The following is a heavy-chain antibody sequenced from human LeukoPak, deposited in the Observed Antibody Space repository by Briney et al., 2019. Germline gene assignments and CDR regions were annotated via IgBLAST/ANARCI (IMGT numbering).Heavy chain of an antibody. CDR3: ARGPLYGGNPYFDY. J-gene: IGHJ4*02. CDR2: IYYSGST. CDR1: GGSISSYY. V-gene: IGHV4-59*01. D-gene: IGHD4-23*01. Sequence: SETLSLICTVSGGSISSYYWSWIRQPPGKGLEWIGYIYYSGSTNYNPSLKSRVTISVDTSKNQFSLKLSSVTAADTAVYYCARGPLYGGNPYFDYWGQGTLVTVSS.